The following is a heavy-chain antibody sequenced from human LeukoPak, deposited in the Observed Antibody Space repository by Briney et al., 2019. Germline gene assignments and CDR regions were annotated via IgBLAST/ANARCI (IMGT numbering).Heavy chain of an antibody. CDR1: GYTLTELS. V-gene: IGHV1-24*01. J-gene: IGHJ4*02. CDR2: FDPEDGET. Sequence: ASVKVSCKVSGYTLTELSMHRVRQAPGKGLEWMGGFDPEDGETIYAQKFQGRVTMTEDTSTDTAYMELSSLRSEDTAVYYCATHSGWYPYYFDYWGQGTLVTVSS. CDR3: ATHSGWYPYYFDY. D-gene: IGHD6-19*01.